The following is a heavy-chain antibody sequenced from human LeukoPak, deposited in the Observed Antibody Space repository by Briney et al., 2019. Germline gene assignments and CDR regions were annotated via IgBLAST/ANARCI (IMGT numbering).Heavy chain of an antibody. Sequence: ASVKVSCKASGGTFSSYAISWVRQAPGQGLEWMGRIIPILGIANYAQKFQGRVTMTRDTSTSTVYMELSSLRSEDTAVYHCARGGYYYDSSGYYNAFDIWGLGTMVAVSS. D-gene: IGHD3-22*01. CDR2: IIPILGIA. CDR1: GGTFSSYA. V-gene: IGHV1-69*04. CDR3: ARGGYYYDSSGYYNAFDI. J-gene: IGHJ3*02.